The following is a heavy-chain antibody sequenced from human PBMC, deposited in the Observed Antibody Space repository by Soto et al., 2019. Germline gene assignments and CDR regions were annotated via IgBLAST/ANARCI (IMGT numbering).Heavy chain of an antibody. CDR2: IRSKANGYAT. CDR1: GFPFSGSI. V-gene: IGHV3-73*01. J-gene: IGHJ6*02. D-gene: IGHD1-26*01. CDR3: TRNLGAKYGFDV. Sequence: GGSLRLSCAASGFPFSGSIIHWVRQASGKGLEWVGRIRSKANGYATAYGGSVKGRFTITRDDSQNTAYLQMDSLKTEDTAVYYCTRNLGAKYGFDVWGQGTTVTVSS.